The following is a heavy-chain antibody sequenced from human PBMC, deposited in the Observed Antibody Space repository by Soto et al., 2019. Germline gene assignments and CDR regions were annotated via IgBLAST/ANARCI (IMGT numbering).Heavy chain of an antibody. J-gene: IGHJ4*02. Sequence: SETLSLTCAVSGHSISSGFYYWGWVRQPPGKGLEWIGSIYHTESTYYNPSLKSRVTMSVDTSKNQLSLKLSSMTAADTAVYFCARYGCSYSARFFDYWGQGTRVTVSS. CDR3: ARYGCSYSARFFDY. CDR2: IYHTEST. D-gene: IGHD1-26*01. V-gene: IGHV4-38-2*01. CDR1: GHSISSGFYY.